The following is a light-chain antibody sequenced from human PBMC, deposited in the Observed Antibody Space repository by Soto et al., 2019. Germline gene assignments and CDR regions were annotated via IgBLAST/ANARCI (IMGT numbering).Light chain of an antibody. CDR1: SSNIGRNT. CDR2: SDD. Sequence: QLVLTQPPSASGTPGQRVTISCSGSSSNIGRNTVNWYQQLPGTAPKVLIYSDDQRPSGVPDRFSGSKSGTSASLAISGLRPEDEADYYCAAWDDSFDGHVVFGGGTKLTVL. J-gene: IGLJ2*01. CDR3: AAWDDSFDGHVV. V-gene: IGLV1-44*01.